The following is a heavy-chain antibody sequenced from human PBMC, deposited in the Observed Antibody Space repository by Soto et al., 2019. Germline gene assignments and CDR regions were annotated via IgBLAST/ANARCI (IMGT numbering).Heavy chain of an antibody. CDR2: ISYDGGNK. CDR3: AREGDHWDTMVRGDYYYGMDV. V-gene: IGHV3-30-3*01. D-gene: IGHD3-10*01. Sequence: QVQLVESGGGVVQPGRSLRLSCAASGFTFSSYAMHWVRQAPGKGLEWVAVISYDGGNKYYADSVKGRFTISRDNSKNTLYLQMNSLRAEDTAVYYCAREGDHWDTMVRGDYYYGMDVWGQGTTVTVSS. J-gene: IGHJ6*02. CDR1: GFTFSSYA.